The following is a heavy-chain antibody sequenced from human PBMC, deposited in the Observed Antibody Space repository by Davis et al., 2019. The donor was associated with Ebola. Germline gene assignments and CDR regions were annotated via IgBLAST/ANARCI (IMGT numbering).Heavy chain of an antibody. Sequence: AASVKVSCKASGYTFTSYYMHWVRQAPGQGLEWMGIINPSGGSTSYAQKFQGRVTMTRDTSTSTVYMELSSLRSEDTAVYYCARDHWGSGVGRACDYWGQGTLVTVSS. V-gene: IGHV1-46*01. CDR2: INPSGGST. J-gene: IGHJ4*02. CDR1: GYTFTSYY. D-gene: IGHD7-27*01. CDR3: ARDHWGSGVGRACDY.